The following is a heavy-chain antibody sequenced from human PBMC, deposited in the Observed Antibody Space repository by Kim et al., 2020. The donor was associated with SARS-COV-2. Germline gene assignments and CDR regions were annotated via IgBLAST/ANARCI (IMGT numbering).Heavy chain of an antibody. V-gene: IGHV3-74*01. J-gene: IGHJ4*02. D-gene: IGHD4-4*01. Sequence: ADSVEVRFTISTDNSKNMMYLQMNSLRAEDTAVYYCTRDPDYSKGASFDYWGQGTLVTVSS. CDR3: TRDPDYSKGASFDY.